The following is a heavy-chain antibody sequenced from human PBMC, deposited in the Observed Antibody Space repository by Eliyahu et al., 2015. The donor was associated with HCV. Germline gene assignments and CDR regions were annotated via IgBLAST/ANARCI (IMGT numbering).Heavy chain of an antibody. CDR2: IYYSGST. CDR3: ARVRRINGRDAFDI. CDR1: GGSISSYY. Sequence: QVQLQESGPGLVKPSETLSLTCTVSGGSISSYYWSWIRQPPGKGLEWIGYIYYSGSTNYNPSLKSRVTISVDTSKNQFSLKLSSVTAADTAVYYCARVRRINGRDAFDIWGQGTMVTVSS. V-gene: IGHV4-59*01. J-gene: IGHJ3*02.